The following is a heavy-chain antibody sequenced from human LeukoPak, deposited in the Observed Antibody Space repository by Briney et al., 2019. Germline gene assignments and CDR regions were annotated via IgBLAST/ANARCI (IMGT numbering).Heavy chain of an antibody. J-gene: IGHJ4*02. CDR2: INHSGST. D-gene: IGHD4-17*01. CDR3: ARAGGWRDPKTTVTYFDY. Sequence: PSETLSLTCAVYGGSFSGYYWSWIRQPPGKGLEWIGEINHSGSTNYNPSLKSRVTISVDTSKNQFSLKLSSVTAADTAVYYCARAGGWRDPKTTVTYFDYWGQGTLVTVSS. V-gene: IGHV4-34*01. CDR1: GGSFSGYY.